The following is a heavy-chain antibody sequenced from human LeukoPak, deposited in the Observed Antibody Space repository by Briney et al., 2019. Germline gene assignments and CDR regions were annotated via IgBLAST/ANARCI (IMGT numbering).Heavy chain of an antibody. J-gene: IGHJ6*03. CDR1: GFTVSSNS. CDR2: ISASSTDI. Sequence: GGSLRLSCTVSGFTVSSNSMSWIRQAPGKGLEWVSYISASSTDIHYPDSVKGRFTISRDNAKNSLYLQMNSLRAEDTAVYYCARDRCSGGGCYYYYMDVWGKGTTVTISS. CDR3: ARDRCSGGGCYYYYMDV. D-gene: IGHD2-15*01. V-gene: IGHV3-11*01.